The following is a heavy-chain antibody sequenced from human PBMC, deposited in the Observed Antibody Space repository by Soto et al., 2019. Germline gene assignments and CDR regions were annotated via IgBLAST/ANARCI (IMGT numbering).Heavy chain of an antibody. CDR3: AHGQGILGAILYFDT. J-gene: IGHJ4*02. Sequence: ASVKVSCKVSGYTLTGLSIHWVRQAPGKGLEWMGGFNPEDAETIYAQKFKGRVTMTEDTSTDTAYMELTSLRYDDTAVYSCAHGQGILGAILYFDTWGQGTLVTVSS. D-gene: IGHD1-26*01. CDR1: GYTLTGLS. V-gene: IGHV1-24*01. CDR2: FNPEDAET.